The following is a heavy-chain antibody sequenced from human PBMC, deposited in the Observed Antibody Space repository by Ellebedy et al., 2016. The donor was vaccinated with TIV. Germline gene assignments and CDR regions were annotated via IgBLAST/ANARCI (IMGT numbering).Heavy chain of an antibody. J-gene: IGHJ5*02. Sequence: GESLKISXAASGFTFSNYWMHWVRQVPGKGLMWVSRINTDGTTTRYADSVKGRFTISRDNAKNTVFLQMKSLTAEDTAVYCCVRSFGRVFDPWGQGTLVTVSS. CDR1: GFTFSNYW. CDR2: INTDGTTT. D-gene: IGHD3-10*01. CDR3: VRSFGRVFDP. V-gene: IGHV3-74*01.